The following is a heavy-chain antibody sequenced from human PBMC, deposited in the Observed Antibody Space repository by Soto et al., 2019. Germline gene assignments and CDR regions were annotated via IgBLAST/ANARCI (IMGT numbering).Heavy chain of an antibody. V-gene: IGHV1-69*12. CDR1: GGTFSRYG. Sequence: QVQLVQSGAEVKKPGSPVKVSCKASGGTFSRYGISWVRQAPGQGLEWMGGIIPIFGTANYAQKFQGRVTITADECTSTAYMEVSSLRSEDTAVYYCARARNDNYYYGMDVWGQGTTVTVSS. D-gene: IGHD3-22*01. CDR3: ARARNDNYYYGMDV. CDR2: IIPIFGTA. J-gene: IGHJ6*02.